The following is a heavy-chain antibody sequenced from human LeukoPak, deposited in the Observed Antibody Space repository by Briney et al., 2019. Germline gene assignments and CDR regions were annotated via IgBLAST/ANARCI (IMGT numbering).Heavy chain of an antibody. CDR2: IYYSGST. J-gene: IGHJ4*02. Sequence: SQTLSLTCTVSGGSISSGGYYWSWIRQHPGKGLEWIGYIYYSGSTYYNPSLKSRVTISVDTSKNQFSLKLSSVTAADTAVYYCGVYSYGYFDYWGQGTLVTVSS. V-gene: IGHV4-31*03. CDR1: GGSISSGGYY. D-gene: IGHD5-18*01. CDR3: GVYSYGYFDY.